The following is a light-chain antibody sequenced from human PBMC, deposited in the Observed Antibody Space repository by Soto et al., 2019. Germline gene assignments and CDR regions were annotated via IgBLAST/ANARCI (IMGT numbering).Light chain of an antibody. V-gene: IGKV1-5*01. J-gene: IGKJ1*01. CDR2: DAS. Sequence: DIQMTQSPSTLSASVGDRVTITCRASQSIRSWLAWYQQKPGKAPKLLIFDASSLESGVPSRFSGSGPETEFTLTISSLQPDDFATYYCQQYNSFSPAFGQGTKVDIK. CDR3: QQYNSFSPA. CDR1: QSIRSW.